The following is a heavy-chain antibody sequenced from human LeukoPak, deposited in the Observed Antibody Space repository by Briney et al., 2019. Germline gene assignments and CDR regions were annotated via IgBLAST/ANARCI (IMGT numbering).Heavy chain of an antibody. Sequence: GGSLRLSCAASGFTFSNAWMSWVRQAPGKGLEWVGRIKSKTDGGTTDYAAPVKGRFTISRDDSKNTLYLQMNSLKTEDTAVYYCAKMIQLWLEVLYFDYWGQGTLVTVSS. CDR1: GFTFSNAW. CDR3: AKMIQLWLEVLYFDY. D-gene: IGHD5-18*01. V-gene: IGHV3-15*01. J-gene: IGHJ4*02. CDR2: IKSKTDGGTT.